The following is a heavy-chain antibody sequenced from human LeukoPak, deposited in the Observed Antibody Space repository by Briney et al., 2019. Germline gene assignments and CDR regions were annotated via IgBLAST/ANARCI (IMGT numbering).Heavy chain of an antibody. CDR2: ISGSGGST. CDR3: AILVVVVPAAPYGMDV. D-gene: IGHD2-2*01. J-gene: IGHJ6*02. V-gene: IGHV3-23*01. CDR1: GFTFSSYA. Sequence: GGSLRLSCAASGFTFSSYAMSWVRQAPGKGLEWVSAISGSGGSTYYADSVKGRFTISRDNSKNTLYLQMNSLRAEDTAVYYCAILVVVVPAAPYGMDVWGQETTVTVSS.